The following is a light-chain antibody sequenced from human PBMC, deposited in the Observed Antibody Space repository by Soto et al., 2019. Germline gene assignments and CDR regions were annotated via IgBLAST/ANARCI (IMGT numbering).Light chain of an antibody. Sequence: IQLTHSPSSLSASLVDIVTITCRASQTISSYLNWYQQKPGRAPKLLIYAASTLQSGVPSRFSGSRSGTDFTLTITSLEPEDFATYFCQQTYSTPSITSGQRTLPEV. CDR1: QTISSY. CDR3: QQTYSTPSIT. V-gene: IGKV1-39*01. CDR2: AAS. J-gene: IGKJ5*01.